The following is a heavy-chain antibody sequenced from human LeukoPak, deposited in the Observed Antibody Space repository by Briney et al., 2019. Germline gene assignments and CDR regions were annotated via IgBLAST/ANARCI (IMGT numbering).Heavy chain of an antibody. V-gene: IGHV3-48*03. Sequence: GGSLRLSCAASGFTFSSYDMNWARQAPGKGLEWVSYISSSDNTIYYADSVKGRFTISRDNAKNSLYRQMNSLRAEDTAVYYCARAPGAYYYGSGSYYNALNYWGQGTLVTVSS. J-gene: IGHJ4*02. CDR3: ARAPGAYYYGSGSYYNALNY. CDR2: ISSSDNTI. CDR1: GFTFSSYD. D-gene: IGHD3-10*01.